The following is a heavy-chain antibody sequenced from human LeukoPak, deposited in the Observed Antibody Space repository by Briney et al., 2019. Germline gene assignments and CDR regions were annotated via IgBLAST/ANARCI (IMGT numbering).Heavy chain of an antibody. CDR2: IYSGGNT. Sequence: GGSLRLSCAASGFTVSSNYMSWVRQAAGKGLECVSVIYSGGNTYYADSVKGRFIISRDTSKNTLYLQMNSLRAGDTAVYYCARGGVVTRFFDFWGQGALVTVSS. CDR1: GFTVSSNY. CDR3: ARGGVVTRFFDF. J-gene: IGHJ4*02. V-gene: IGHV3-53*01. D-gene: IGHD3-3*01.